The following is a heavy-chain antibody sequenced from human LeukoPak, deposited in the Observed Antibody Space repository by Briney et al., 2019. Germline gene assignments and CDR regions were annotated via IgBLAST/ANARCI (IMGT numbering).Heavy chain of an antibody. Sequence: GGSLRLSCAASGFTFDDYAMHWVRQAPGKGLEWVSGISWNSGSIGYADSVKGRFTISRDNAKNSLYLQMNSLRAEDTALYYCAKGSGVHHARFDPWGQGTLVTVSS. D-gene: IGHD3-10*01. V-gene: IGHV3-9*01. CDR3: AKGSGVHHARFDP. CDR1: GFTFDDYA. J-gene: IGHJ5*02. CDR2: ISWNSGSI.